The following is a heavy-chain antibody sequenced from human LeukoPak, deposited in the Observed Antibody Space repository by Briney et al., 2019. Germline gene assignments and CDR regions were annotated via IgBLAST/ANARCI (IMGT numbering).Heavy chain of an antibody. V-gene: IGHV1-69*13. D-gene: IGHD3-22*01. CDR2: IIPIFGTA. J-gene: IGHJ4*02. CDR1: GGTFSSYA. CDR3: ASQYYDSSGGIFDY. Sequence: ASVKVSCKASGGTFSSYAISWVRQAPGQGLEWMGGIIPIFGTANYAQKFQGRVTITADESTSTAYMELSSLRSEDTAVYYCASQYYDSSGGIFDYWGQGTLVTVSS.